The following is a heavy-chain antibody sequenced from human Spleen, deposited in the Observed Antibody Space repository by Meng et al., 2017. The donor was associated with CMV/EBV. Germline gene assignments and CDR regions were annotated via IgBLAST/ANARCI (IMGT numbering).Heavy chain of an antibody. D-gene: IGHD6-6*01. CDR1: GFTFRSYN. Sequence: GGSLRLSCAASGFTFRSYNMNWVRQAPGKGLEWVSSISSSSSYIYYADSVKGRFTISRDNAKNTLYLQMNSLRGEDTAVYYCAREVSSDYWGQGALVTVSS. CDR3: AREVSSDY. CDR2: ISSSSSYI. V-gene: IGHV3-21*01. J-gene: IGHJ4*02.